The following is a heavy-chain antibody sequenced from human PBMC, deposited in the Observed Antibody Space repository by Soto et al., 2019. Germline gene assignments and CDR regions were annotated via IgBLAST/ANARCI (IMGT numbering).Heavy chain of an antibody. CDR2: ISYDGSNK. J-gene: IGHJ4*02. Sequence: GGSLRLSCAASGFTFSSYAMHWVRQAPGKGLEWVAVISYDGSNKYYADSVKGRFTISRDNSKNTLYLQMNSLRAEDTAVYYCARSRYCSSTSCSSYFDYWGQGTLVTVSS. V-gene: IGHV3-30-3*01. CDR3: ARSRYCSSTSCSSYFDY. D-gene: IGHD2-2*01. CDR1: GFTFSSYA.